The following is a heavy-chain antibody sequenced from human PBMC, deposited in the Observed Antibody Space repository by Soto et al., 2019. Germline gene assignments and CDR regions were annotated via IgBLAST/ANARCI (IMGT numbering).Heavy chain of an antibody. CDR1: GFTFSSYG. CDR3: TKIGPAAGLDY. Sequence: EVQLLESGGDLVQPGGSLRLSCAASGFTFSSYGMSWVRQAPGKGLEWVSSIGSSGVTTYYTDSVKGRFTISRDNSKSTLYLQMPSLRAEDAALYYCTKIGPAAGLDYWGQGTLVTVSS. J-gene: IGHJ4*02. V-gene: IGHV3-23*01. D-gene: IGHD2-2*01. CDR2: IGSSGVTT.